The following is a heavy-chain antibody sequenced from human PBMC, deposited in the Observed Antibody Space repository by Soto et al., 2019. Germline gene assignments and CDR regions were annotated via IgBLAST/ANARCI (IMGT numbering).Heavy chain of an antibody. Sequence: VQLVESWGGLVQPGGSLKLSCAASGFTFSGSAMHWVRQASGKGLEWVGRIRSKANSYATAYAASVKGRCTISRDDSKNRAYLKMNSLKTEDTAVYYSTSAFDIWGQGTMVTVSS. V-gene: IGHV3-73*02. CDR2: IRSKANSYAT. CDR1: GFTFSGSA. CDR3: TSAFDI. J-gene: IGHJ3*02.